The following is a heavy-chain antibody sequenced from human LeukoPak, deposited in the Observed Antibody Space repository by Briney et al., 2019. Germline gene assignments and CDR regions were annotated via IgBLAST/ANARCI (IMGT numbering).Heavy chain of an antibody. D-gene: IGHD5-12*01. J-gene: IGHJ4*02. CDR3: ARDVVGYEQYFDN. V-gene: IGHV3-74*01. Sequence: GGSLRLSCAASGFTFSSYRMHWVRQAPGEGLVWVSRINSDGSSTSYADSVKGRFTISRDNAKNTLYLQMNSLRAEDTAVYYCARDVVGYEQYFDNWGQGTLVTVSS. CDR2: INSDGSST. CDR1: GFTFSSYR.